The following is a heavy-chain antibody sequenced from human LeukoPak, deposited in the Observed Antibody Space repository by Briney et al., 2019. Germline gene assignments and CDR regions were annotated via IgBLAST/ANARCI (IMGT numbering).Heavy chain of an antibody. Sequence: GRSLRLSCAASGFTFSAYPMYWVRHSPGKGLDWVAVISYDGTKKYYADSVKGRFTISRDYSDNTLYLQMNDLRAEDTALYYCARVQQELAYDYWGQGTLVTVSS. CDR1: GFTFSAYP. CDR2: ISYDGTKK. J-gene: IGHJ4*02. CDR3: ARVQQELAYDY. D-gene: IGHD6-13*01. V-gene: IGHV3-30*04.